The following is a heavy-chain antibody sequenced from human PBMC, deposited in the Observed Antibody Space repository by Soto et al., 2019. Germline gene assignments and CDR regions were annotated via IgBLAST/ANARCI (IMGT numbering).Heavy chain of an antibody. CDR2: INHSGST. J-gene: IGHJ4*02. CDR1: GGSFSGYY. CDR3: ARGRDVVVPAAIETRYYFDY. Sequence: QVQLQQWGAGLLKPSETLSLTCAVYGGSFSGYYWSWIRQPPGKGLEWIGEINHSGSTNYNPSLKSRVTISVDTSKNQFSLKLSSVTAADTAVYYCARGRDVVVPAAIETRYYFDYWGQGTLVTVSS. V-gene: IGHV4-34*01. D-gene: IGHD2-2*01.